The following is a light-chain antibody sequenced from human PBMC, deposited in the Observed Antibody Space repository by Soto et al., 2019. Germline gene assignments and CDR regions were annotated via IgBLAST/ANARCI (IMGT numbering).Light chain of an antibody. CDR1: SSDVGGYNY. CDR2: EVS. Sequence: QSVLTQPASVSGSPGQSITISCTGTSSDVGGYNYVSWYQQHPGKAPKLMIYEVSNRPSGVSNRFSGSKSGNTASLTISGLQDEDEADYYCSSYTSINTGVFGGGTKLTVL. J-gene: IGLJ3*02. CDR3: SSYTSINTGV. V-gene: IGLV2-14*01.